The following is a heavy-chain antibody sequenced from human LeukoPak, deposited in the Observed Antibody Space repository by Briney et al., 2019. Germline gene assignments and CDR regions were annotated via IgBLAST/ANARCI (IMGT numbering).Heavy chain of an antibody. V-gene: IGHV4-39*07. Sequence: PSETLSLTCTVSGGSISSSSYYWAWIRQPPGKGLEWIGSIHYSGSTYYNPSLKSRVTISVDTSKNQFSLKLSSVTAADTAVYYCARVLVVQRYYDSSGYYYEPARYYYYMDVWGKGTTVTVSS. CDR2: IHYSGST. CDR1: GGSISSSSYY. CDR3: ARVLVVQRYYDSSGYYYEPARYYYYMDV. D-gene: IGHD3-22*01. J-gene: IGHJ6*03.